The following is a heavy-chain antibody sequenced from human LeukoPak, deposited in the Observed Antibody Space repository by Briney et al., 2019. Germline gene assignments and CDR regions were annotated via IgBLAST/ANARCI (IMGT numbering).Heavy chain of an antibody. CDR1: GFTFTTYG. V-gene: IGHV3-30*02. J-gene: IGHJ5*02. CDR3: AKDRDLAS. CDR2: IRSDGNNK. Sequence: GGSLRLSCVVSGFTFTTYGMPWVRQAPGKGLEWVAFIRSDGNNKYYADSVKGRFTISRDNSKNTLFLQMNSLRPEDTAVYYCAKDRDLASWGQGTLVTVSS.